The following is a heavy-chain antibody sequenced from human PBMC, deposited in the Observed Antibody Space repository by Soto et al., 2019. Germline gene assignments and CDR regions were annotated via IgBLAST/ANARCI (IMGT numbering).Heavy chain of an antibody. V-gene: IGHV5-51*01. CDR3: ARGGGTYNHYALDV. Sequence: PXESLKISGKGSGCMFTTYWLAWVRQMPGKGLEWVGSIHGGDSDTRYSPSFQGRVTISADKSISTAYLQWSSLKASDTAMYYCARGGGTYNHYALDVWGQGTTVTVSS. CDR2: IHGGDSDT. CDR1: GCMFTTYW. D-gene: IGHD1-1*01. J-gene: IGHJ6*02.